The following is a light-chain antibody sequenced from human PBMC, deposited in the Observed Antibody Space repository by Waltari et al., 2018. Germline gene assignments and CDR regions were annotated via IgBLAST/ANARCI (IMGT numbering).Light chain of an antibody. CDR1: SSAVGGSNY. CDR2: DVS. V-gene: IGLV2-11*01. CDR3: CSYAGSYTFYV. Sequence: QSALTQPRSVSGSPGQSVTTSCTGTSSAVGGSNYVSWYPQHPGKAPKLMIYDVSKRPSGVPDRFSGSKSGNTASLTISGLQAEDEADYYCCSYAGSYTFYVFGTGTKVTVL. J-gene: IGLJ1*01.